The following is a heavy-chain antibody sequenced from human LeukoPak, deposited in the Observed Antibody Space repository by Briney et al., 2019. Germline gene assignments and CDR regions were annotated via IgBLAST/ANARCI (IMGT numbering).Heavy chain of an antibody. J-gene: IGHJ4*02. Sequence: SETLSLTCAVSGGSINSSNWWSWARQPPGKGLEWIGEINHSGGTNYNPSLKSRVTISVDTSKNQFSLKLSSVTAADAAVYYCATVYDSSGYYPFWGQGTLVTVSS. CDR3: ATVYDSSGYYPF. CDR1: GGSINSSNW. V-gene: IGHV4-4*02. D-gene: IGHD3-22*01. CDR2: INHSGGT.